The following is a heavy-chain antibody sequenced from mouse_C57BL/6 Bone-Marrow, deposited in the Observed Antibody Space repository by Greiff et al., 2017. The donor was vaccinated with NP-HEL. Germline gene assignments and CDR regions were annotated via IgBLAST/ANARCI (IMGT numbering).Heavy chain of an antibody. CDR1: GFTFTDYY. J-gene: IGHJ1*03. D-gene: IGHD1-1*01. CDR3: ARSPMLLRLGV. CDR2: IRNKANGYTT. Sequence: EVKLVESGGGLVQPGGSLSLSCAASGFTFTDYYMSWVRQPPGKALEWLGFIRNKANGYTTEYSASVKGRFTISRDNSQSILYLQMNALRAEDSATYYCARSPMLLRLGVWGTGTTVTVSS. V-gene: IGHV7-3*01.